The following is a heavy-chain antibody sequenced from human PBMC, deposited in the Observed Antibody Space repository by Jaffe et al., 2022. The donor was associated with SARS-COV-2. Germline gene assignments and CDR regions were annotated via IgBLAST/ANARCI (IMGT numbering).Heavy chain of an antibody. CDR2: ISEGGANT. V-gene: IGHV3-23*01. J-gene: IGHJ6*02. Sequence: EVQLLESGGGLAQPGGSLRLSCAASGFTFSSHAMTWVRQAPGKGLEWVSSISEGGANTDYAASVKGRFTISRDNSKSTLYLQMNSLRTEDTAVYYCVIYCRSTTCKPYGMDVWGQGTTVTVSS. D-gene: IGHD2-2*01. CDR1: GFTFSSHA. CDR3: VIYCRSTTCKPYGMDV.